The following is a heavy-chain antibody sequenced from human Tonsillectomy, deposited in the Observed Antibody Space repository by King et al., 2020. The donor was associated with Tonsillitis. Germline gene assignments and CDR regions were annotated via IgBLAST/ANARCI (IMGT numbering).Heavy chain of an antibody. CDR3: ARIRGWGGVLDV. CDR2: IDWDDEK. D-gene: IGHD3-16*01. Sequence: TLKESGPALVKPTETLTLTCSFSGFSLSTNGMCVTWIRQPPGKALEWLGLIDWDDEKFYTTSLRTRLTISKDTSKNQVVLKMTNMDPVDTATYYCARIRGWGGVLDVWGQGTLVTVSS. CDR1: GFSLSTNGMC. J-gene: IGHJ3*01. V-gene: IGHV2-70*01.